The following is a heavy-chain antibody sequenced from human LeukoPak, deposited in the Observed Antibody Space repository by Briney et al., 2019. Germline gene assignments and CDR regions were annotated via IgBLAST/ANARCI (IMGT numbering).Heavy chain of an antibody. D-gene: IGHD3-16*02. CDR2: IYYSGST. CDR1: GGSISSYY. CDR3: ASSYYDYVWGSYRVDY. Sequence: SETLSLTCTVSGGSISSYYWSWIRQRPGKGLEWIGYIYYSGSTNYNPSLKSRVTISVDTSKNQFSLKLSSVTAADTAVYYCASSYYDYVWGSYRVDYWGQGTLVTVSS. J-gene: IGHJ4*02. V-gene: IGHV4-59*08.